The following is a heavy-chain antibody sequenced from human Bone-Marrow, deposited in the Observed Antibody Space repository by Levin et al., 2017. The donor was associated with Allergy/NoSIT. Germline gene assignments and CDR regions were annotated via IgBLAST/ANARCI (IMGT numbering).Heavy chain of an antibody. D-gene: IGHD1-1*01. V-gene: IGHV4-4*02. Sequence: SETLSLTCAVSGGSIRSSSWWSWVRQPPGKGLEWIGEINHSGTTVYNPSLKRRVTLSVDNSKNQFSLNLTSLTAADTAIYYCATIAQLERRDYWGRGTLVIVSS. J-gene: IGHJ4*02. CDR2: INHSGTT. CDR3: ATIAQLERRDY. CDR1: GGSIRSSSW.